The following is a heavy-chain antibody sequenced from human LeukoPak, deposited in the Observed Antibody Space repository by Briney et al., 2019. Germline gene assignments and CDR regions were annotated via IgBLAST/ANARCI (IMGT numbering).Heavy chain of an antibody. CDR1: GGSITNYY. V-gene: IGHV4-59*08. Sequence: SETLSLTCTVSGGSITNYYWTWIRQPPGKGLEWIGYIHYSGSTNYNPSLKSRVTISVDTSKNQFSLKLSSVTAADTAVYYCASTDYGDWYFDLWGRGTLVTVSS. CDR3: ASTDYGDWYFDL. CDR2: IHYSGST. D-gene: IGHD4-17*01. J-gene: IGHJ2*01.